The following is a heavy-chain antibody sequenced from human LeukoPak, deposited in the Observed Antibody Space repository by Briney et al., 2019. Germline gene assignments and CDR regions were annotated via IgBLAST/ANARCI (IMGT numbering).Heavy chain of an antibody. Sequence: KPSETLSLTCTVSGSSISSYYWSWIRQPPGKGLEWIGYIYYSGSTNYNPSLKSRVTISVDTSKNQFSLKLSSVTAADTAVYYCAREDSSSWSGLGFDPWGQGTLVTVSS. V-gene: IGHV4-59*01. CDR3: AREDSSSWSGLGFDP. CDR2: IYYSGST. D-gene: IGHD6-13*01. CDR1: GSSISSYY. J-gene: IGHJ5*02.